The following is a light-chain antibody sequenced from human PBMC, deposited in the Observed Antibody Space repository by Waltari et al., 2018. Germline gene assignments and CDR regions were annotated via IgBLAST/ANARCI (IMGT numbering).Light chain of an antibody. CDR2: EDS. J-gene: IGLJ7*01. CDR3: GTWDSSLSGAV. V-gene: IGLV1-51*02. CDR1: SSNLGNNY. Sequence: QSVLTQPPSVSAAPGQRVTISCSGGSSNLGNNYVSWYRQFPGTAPKLLNYEDSERPSGIPGRFSGSKSGTSATLDITGLQAGDEADYYCGTWDSSLSGAVFGGGTHLTVL.